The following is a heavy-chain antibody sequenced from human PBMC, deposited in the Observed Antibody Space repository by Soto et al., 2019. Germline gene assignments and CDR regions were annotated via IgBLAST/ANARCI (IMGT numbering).Heavy chain of an antibody. J-gene: IGHJ6*02. CDR1: GFTFSSYA. D-gene: IGHD6-13*01. Sequence: GGSLRLSCAASGFTFSSYAMSWVRQAPGKGLEWVSAISGSGGSTYYADSVKGRFTISRDNSKNTLYLQMNSLRAEDTAVYYWATLPPPRGSSSGMDVWGQGTTVTVSS. CDR3: ATLPPPRGSSSGMDV. CDR2: ISGSGGST. V-gene: IGHV3-23*01.